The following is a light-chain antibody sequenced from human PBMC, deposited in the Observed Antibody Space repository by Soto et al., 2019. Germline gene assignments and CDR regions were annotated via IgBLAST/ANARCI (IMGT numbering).Light chain of an antibody. Sequence: EIVLTQSPATLSLSPGERATLSCTAGQSVSNYLAWYQQKPGQAPRLLIYDASNRATGVPARFSGSGSETDFTLTISSLEPEDFAVYYCQQRGNWPWTFGQGTKVEIK. CDR3: QQRGNWPWT. J-gene: IGKJ1*01. V-gene: IGKV3-11*01. CDR2: DAS. CDR1: QSVSNY.